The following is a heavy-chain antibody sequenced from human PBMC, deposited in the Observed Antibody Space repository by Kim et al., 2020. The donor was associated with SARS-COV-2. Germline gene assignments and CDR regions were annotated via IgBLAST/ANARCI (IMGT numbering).Heavy chain of an antibody. V-gene: IGHV1-2*06. CDR3: SKSTRGYFYDTTGLSGFFDL. J-gene: IGHJ2*01. CDR1: GYTFTGYD. Sequence: ASVKVACRASGYTFTGYDMHWVRQAPGQGLEWMGRINPNTGDTNYAMKFQGRVTITRDTSISTAYMELSSLISDYTAVYFCSKSTRGYFYDTTGLSGFFDLWGRGTPGTVSS. CDR2: INPNTGDT. D-gene: IGHD3-22*01.